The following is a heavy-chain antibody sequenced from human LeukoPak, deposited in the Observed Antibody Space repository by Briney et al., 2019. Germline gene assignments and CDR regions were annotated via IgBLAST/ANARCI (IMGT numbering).Heavy chain of an antibody. Sequence: PGGSLRLSCAASGFAFSSYAMSWVRQAPGKGLEWVSTIRSSGGTTYYADSVKGRFTISRDNSMNTLYLQMNSLRAEDTAIYYYAKGMTTLTTRSDCRGQGTLVTVSS. D-gene: IGHD4-11*01. CDR3: AKGMTTLTTRSDC. J-gene: IGHJ4*02. CDR2: IRSSGGTT. CDR1: GFAFSSYA. V-gene: IGHV3-23*01.